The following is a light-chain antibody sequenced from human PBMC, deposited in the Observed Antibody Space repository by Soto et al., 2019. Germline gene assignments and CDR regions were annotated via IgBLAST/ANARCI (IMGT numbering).Light chain of an antibody. CDR3: QQYGSSGT. J-gene: IGKJ1*01. V-gene: IGKV3-20*01. CDR2: GAS. CDR1: QTVSSNF. Sequence: EIVLTQSPGTLSLSPGDRATLSCSASQTVSSNFLAWYQQRPAQAPRLLIHGASTRATGITDRFSGSVSGTDFTLIISGLEPEDFAVYYCQQYGSSGTFGQGTKVDI.